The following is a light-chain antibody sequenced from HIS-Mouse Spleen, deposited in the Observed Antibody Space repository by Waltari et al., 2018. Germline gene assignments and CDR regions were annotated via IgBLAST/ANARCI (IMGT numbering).Light chain of an antibody. Sequence: SYVLTQPPSVSVAPGKTARITCGGNNIGSESVHWYQQKPGQAPVLVVYEDSKRPSGIPEGVSGASSGTMATLTSSGAQVEDEADYYCYSTDSSGNHRVFGGGTKLTVL. J-gene: IGLJ2*01. V-gene: IGLV3-10*01. CDR1: NIGSES. CDR3: YSTDSSGNHRV. CDR2: EDS.